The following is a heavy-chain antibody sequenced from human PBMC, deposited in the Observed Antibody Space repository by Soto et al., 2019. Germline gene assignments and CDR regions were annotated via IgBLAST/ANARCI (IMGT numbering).Heavy chain of an antibody. Sequence: SETLSLTCTVSGGSISSYYWSWIRQPPGKGLEWIGYIYYSGSTNYNPSLKSRVTISVDTSKNQFSRKLSSVTAADTAVYYCARARMSKVTRPLYYYYGMDVWGQGTTVTVSS. V-gene: IGHV4-59*01. CDR3: ARARMSKVTRPLYYYYGMDV. D-gene: IGHD4-17*01. J-gene: IGHJ6*02. CDR2: IYYSGST. CDR1: GGSISSYY.